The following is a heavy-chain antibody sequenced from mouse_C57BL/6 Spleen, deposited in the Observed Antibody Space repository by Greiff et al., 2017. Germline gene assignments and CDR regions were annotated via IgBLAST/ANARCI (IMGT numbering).Heavy chain of an antibody. D-gene: IGHD2-5*01. CDR2: INPSTGGT. V-gene: IGHV1-42*01. Sequence: VHVKQSGPELVKPGASVKISCKASGYSFTGYYMNWVKQSPEKSLEWIGEINPSTGGTTYNQKFKAKATLTVDKSSSTAYMQLKSLTSEDSAVYYCASYSNYGYFDVWGTGTTVTVSS. CDR3: ASYSNYGYFDV. CDR1: GYSFTGYY. J-gene: IGHJ1*03.